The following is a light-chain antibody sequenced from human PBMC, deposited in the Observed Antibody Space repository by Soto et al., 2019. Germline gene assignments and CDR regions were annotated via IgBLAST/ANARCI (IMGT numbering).Light chain of an antibody. CDR3: QALSNWPPYT. J-gene: IGKJ2*01. Sequence: EIVLTQSPATLSLSPGERATLSCRASQSVISYLAWYQQKPGQAPRLLIYDASNRATGIPARFSGSESRTVFILTIPSLEPDHFAVYHCQALSNWPPYTFGQGPKLEI. V-gene: IGKV3-11*01. CDR2: DAS. CDR1: QSVISY.